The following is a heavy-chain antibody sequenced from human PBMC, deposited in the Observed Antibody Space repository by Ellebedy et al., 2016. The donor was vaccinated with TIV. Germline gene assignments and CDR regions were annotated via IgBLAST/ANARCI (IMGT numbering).Heavy chain of an antibody. J-gene: IGHJ5*02. CDR2: ISSSGSSV. CDR1: GFTFSDYY. CDR3: ARDTRFIDHQHNWFDP. D-gene: IGHD2-2*01. Sequence: GESLKISCAASGFTFSDYYMIWIRQAPGKGLEWVSYISSSGSSVYYADSVKGRFTISRDNAKNSLYLQINTLRAEDTAAYYCARDTRFIDHQHNWFDPWGQGTLVTVSS. V-gene: IGHV3-11*01.